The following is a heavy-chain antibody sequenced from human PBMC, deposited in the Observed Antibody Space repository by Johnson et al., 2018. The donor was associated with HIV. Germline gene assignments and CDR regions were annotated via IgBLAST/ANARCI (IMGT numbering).Heavy chain of an antibody. CDR2: ISSDGSAK. CDR1: GFTFSNYA. V-gene: IGHV3-30-3*02. Sequence: QVQLVESGGGVVQPGSSLRLSCAASGFTFSNYAVHWVRQAPGKGLEWVAVISSDGSAKYYADSVKGPFTISRDNSKNTLYLQMNSLRAEDTAVYYCAKSPAKDHGGNSGAFDIWGQGTLVTVSS. J-gene: IGHJ3*02. D-gene: IGHD4-23*01. CDR3: AKSPAKDHGGNSGAFDI.